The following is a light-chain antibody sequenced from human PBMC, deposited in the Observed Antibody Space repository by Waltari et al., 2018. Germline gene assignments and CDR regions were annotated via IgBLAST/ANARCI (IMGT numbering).Light chain of an antibody. J-gene: IGLJ1*01. CDR3: CSSAGSHTLV. V-gene: IGLV2-11*01. Sequence: QSALTQPPSVSGSPGQSVTISCTATASDAGVYDSVSWYQQHPGNAPKLVIYDVTKRPSWVSARLSASKSGYTASLTISGLRPYDEADYYCCSSAGSHTLVFGTGTKVTVL. CDR1: ASDAGVYDS. CDR2: DVT.